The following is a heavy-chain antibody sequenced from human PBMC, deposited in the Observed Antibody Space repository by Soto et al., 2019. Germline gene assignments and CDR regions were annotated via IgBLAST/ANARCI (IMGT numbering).Heavy chain of an antibody. CDR1: GYTFTSDG. J-gene: IGHJ6*02. V-gene: IGHV1-18*01. D-gene: IGHD1-26*01. Sequence: SVKVSCKTSGYTFTSDGISRVRKAHEQGLERMGWISAYNGNTNYAQKLQGRGTMTTDKSTNTAYMELRSLKADDTAVYYCARNLAGKNSDDVHYGMDVWGQGTTVPGCS. CDR2: ISAYNGNT. CDR3: ARNLAGKNSDDVHYGMDV.